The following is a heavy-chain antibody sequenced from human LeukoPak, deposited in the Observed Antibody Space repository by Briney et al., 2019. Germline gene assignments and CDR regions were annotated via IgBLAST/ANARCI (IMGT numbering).Heavy chain of an antibody. D-gene: IGHD2-15*01. CDR3: ARDGGLHTNFDY. J-gene: IGHJ4*02. V-gene: IGHV3-7*01. Sequence: GSLRLSCAASGFSFRNYWMGWVRQAPGKGLEWVANTKPDGSAEYYADSVRGRFTASRDNANNLLYLQMNRLRAEDTAVYYCARDGGLHTNFDYWGQGTLLNVSS. CDR1: GFSFRNYW. CDR2: TKPDGSAE.